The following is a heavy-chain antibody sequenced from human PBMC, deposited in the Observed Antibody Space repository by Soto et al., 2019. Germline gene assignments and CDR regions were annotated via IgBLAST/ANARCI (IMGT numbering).Heavy chain of an antibody. CDR1: GFTFSSYA. J-gene: IGHJ4*02. CDR3: ASSRNPVVPHAFDY. Sequence: QVQLVESGGGVVQPGRSLRLSCAASGFTFSSYAMHWVRQAPGKGLEWVAVISYDGSNKYYADSVKGRFTISRDNSKNALYLQMNSLRAEDTAVYYCASSRNPVVPHAFDYWGQGTLVTVSS. V-gene: IGHV3-30-3*01. CDR2: ISYDGSNK. D-gene: IGHD2-21*01.